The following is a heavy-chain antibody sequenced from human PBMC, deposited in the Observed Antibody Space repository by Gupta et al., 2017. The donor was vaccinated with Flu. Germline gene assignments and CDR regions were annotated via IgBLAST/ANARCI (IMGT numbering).Heavy chain of an antibody. Sequence: AVISYDGSNKYYADSVKGRFIISRDNSKNTLYLQMNSLTTEDTAVYYCAKDRKWNYNNYGMNVWGPGTTVTVSS. J-gene: IGHJ6*02. D-gene: IGHD1-7*01. CDR2: ISYDGSNK. V-gene: IGHV3-30*18. CDR3: AKDRKWNYNNYGMNV.